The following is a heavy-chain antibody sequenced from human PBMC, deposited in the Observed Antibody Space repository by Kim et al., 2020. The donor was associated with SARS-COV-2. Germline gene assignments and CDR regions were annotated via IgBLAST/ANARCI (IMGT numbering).Heavy chain of an antibody. CDR2: T. J-gene: IGHJ3*02. D-gene: IGHD2-8*01. V-gene: IGHV1-46*03. Sequence: TSYAQKFQGRVTMTRDTSTSTVYMELSSLRSEDTAVYYCALFAMNAFDIWGQGTMVTVSS. CDR3: ALFAMNAFDI.